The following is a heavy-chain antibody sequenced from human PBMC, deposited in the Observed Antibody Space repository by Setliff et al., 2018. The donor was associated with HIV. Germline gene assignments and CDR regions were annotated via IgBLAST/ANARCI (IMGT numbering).Heavy chain of an antibody. J-gene: IGHJ4*02. CDR1: RYSFTNYW. Sequence: GESLKISCKGSRYSFTNYWVGWVRQVPGKGLELMGIIYPGDSDTRYSPSFQGQVTISADKSISTAYLHWSSLKASDTAIYYCATLDPNYGDYCNYWGQGTLVTISS. V-gene: IGHV5-51*01. D-gene: IGHD4-17*01. CDR2: IYPGDSDT. CDR3: ATLDPNYGDYCNY.